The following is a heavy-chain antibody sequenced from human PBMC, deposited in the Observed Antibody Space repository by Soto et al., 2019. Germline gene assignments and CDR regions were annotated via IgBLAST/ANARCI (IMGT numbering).Heavy chain of an antibody. Sequence: LRLSCAASGFTFSSYAMSWVRQAPGKGLEWVSAISGSGGSTYYADSVKGRFTISRDNSKNTLYLQMNSLRAEDTAVYYCAKEGAGLRFLEWFRAFDIWGQGTMVTVSS. CDR3: AKEGAGLRFLEWFRAFDI. J-gene: IGHJ3*02. D-gene: IGHD3-3*01. CDR1: GFTFSSYA. CDR2: ISGSGGST. V-gene: IGHV3-23*01.